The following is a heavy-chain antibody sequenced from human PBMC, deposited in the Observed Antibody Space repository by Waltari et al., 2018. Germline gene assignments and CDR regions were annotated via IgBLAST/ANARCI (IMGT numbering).Heavy chain of an antibody. D-gene: IGHD6-13*01. CDR1: GFTFSSYA. J-gene: IGHJ6*02. V-gene: IGHV3-23*01. Sequence: EVQLLESGGGLVQPGGSLRLSCAASGFTFSSYAMSWVRQAPGKGLEWVSAISGSGGSTYCADSGKCRFTIAGDRSKNTLYLQMNGLRAEDTAVYYGAQNMPIAALKYYYYGMDVCGQGTTVTVSS. CDR3: AQNMPIAALKYYYYGMDV. CDR2: ISGSGGST.